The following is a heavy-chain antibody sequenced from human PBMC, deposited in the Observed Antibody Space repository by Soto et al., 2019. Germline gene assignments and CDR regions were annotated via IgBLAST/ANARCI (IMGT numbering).Heavy chain of an antibody. J-gene: IGHJ5*02. V-gene: IGHV3-66*01. CDR1: GFTVGGNH. Sequence: GGSQRLSYAASGFTVGGNHVSWVRQAPGKGLEWVSLIYSGGSTYYADSVKGRFTFSRDNSQNTLYLQMNSLRDEDTAVYYCARESNYYDSLNWFDPWGQGTLVTVSS. D-gene: IGHD3-22*01. CDR2: IYSGGST. CDR3: ARESNYYDSLNWFDP.